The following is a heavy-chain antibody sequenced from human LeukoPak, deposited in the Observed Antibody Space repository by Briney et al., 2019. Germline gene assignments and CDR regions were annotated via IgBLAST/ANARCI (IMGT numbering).Heavy chain of an antibody. CDR2: IVLGAGNT. V-gene: IGHV1-58*02. D-gene: IGHD3-3*01. Sequence: SVKVSCKASGFTFPNSAMQWVRQARGQRLEWIGWIVLGAGNTVYSHKFHDRVTITRDISTNTTYMELDSLGSEGTAVYYCAAQRGASLHDFWSTRLFDPWGQGTLVTVSS. CDR1: GFTFPNSA. J-gene: IGHJ5*02. CDR3: AAQRGASLHDFWSTRLFDP.